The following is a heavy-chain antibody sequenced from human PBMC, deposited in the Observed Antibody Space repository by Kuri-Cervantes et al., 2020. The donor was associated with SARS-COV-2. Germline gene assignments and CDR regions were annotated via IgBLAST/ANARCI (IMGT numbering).Heavy chain of an antibody. J-gene: IGHJ6*03. V-gene: IGHV4-34*01. D-gene: IGHD3-9*01. CDR2: VNHRGET. CDR1: GEAFSGYY. Sequence: GSLRLSCAYYGEAFSGYYWNWIRQSPGRGLEWIGEVNHRGETNYNPSLKSRVSISVDTSNNQFSLHLSSVTAADTAVYHCARAYGLLRYIYYMDVWGKGTTVTVSS. CDR3: ARAYGLLRYIYYMDV.